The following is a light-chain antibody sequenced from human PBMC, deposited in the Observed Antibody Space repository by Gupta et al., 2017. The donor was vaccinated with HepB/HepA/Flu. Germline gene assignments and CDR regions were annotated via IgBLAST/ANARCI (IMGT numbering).Light chain of an antibody. CDR3: AASDGSLGYCL. V-gene: IGLV1-44*01. CDR1: SSNIGNDI. CDR2: WNN. Sequence: QSGLTQPPSTSGAPGQRVTISCSGSSSNIGNDIVNWYQQLPGTAPRLLIYWNNQRPSGVPDRFSGSKSGTSDSLTISGLQSEDEAEYYCAASDGSLGYCLFGGGTKMNVL. J-gene: IGLJ3*02.